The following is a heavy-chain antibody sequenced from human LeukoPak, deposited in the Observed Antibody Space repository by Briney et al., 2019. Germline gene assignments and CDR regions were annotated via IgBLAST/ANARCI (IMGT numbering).Heavy chain of an antibody. Sequence: GASVKVSCKASGYTFTSYYMHWVRQAPGQGLEWMGIINPSGGSTSYAQKFQGRVTMTRDTSTSTVYMELSSLRSEDTAVYYCARDGRTTAVGATTFDYWGQETLVTVSS. V-gene: IGHV1-46*01. CDR3: ARDGRTTAVGATTFDY. D-gene: IGHD1-26*01. CDR1: GYTFTSYY. J-gene: IGHJ4*02. CDR2: INPSGGST.